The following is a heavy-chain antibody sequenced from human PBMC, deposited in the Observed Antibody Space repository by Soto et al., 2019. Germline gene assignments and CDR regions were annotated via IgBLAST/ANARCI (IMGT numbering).Heavy chain of an antibody. CDR1: GYTFTSYY. V-gene: IGHV1-46*01. CDR3: ARGGHIVVVTALAY. CDR2: INASGGST. Sequence: ASVKASCMASGYTFTSYYMHWVRQAPGQGLEWLGIINASGGSTSYAQKFQGRVTMTRDTSTRTVYMELRSLRSEDTAVYYCARGGHIVVVTALAYWGQGTLV. J-gene: IGHJ4*02. D-gene: IGHD2-21*02.